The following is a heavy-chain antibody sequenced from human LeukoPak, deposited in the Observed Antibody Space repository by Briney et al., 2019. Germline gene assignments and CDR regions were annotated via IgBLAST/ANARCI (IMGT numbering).Heavy chain of an antibody. V-gene: IGHV3-33*01. CDR1: GFTFSSYG. Sequence: GGSLRLSCAASGFTFSSYGMHWVSQAPGKGLEWVAVIWYDGSNKYYTDSVKGRFTISRDNSKNTLNLQMNSLRAEDTAVYYCVRRFGDDAFDIWGQGTVVTVSS. CDR2: IWYDGSNK. D-gene: IGHD3-10*01. CDR3: VRRFGDDAFDI. J-gene: IGHJ3*02.